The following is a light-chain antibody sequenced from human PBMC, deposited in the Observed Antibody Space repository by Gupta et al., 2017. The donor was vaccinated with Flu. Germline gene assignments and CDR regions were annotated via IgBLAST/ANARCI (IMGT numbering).Light chain of an antibody. Sequence: IVLTQSPATLSLSPGERATLSCRASENVKNFLGWYQQQPGQPPRLLIYDTSNRATGSPPRFSGSGSWRDFTLTISSLEPEDFAVYYCQQRNDFPFTFGPGTKVDMK. CDR3: QQRNDFPFT. V-gene: IGKV3-11*02. CDR2: DTS. CDR1: ENVKNF. J-gene: IGKJ3*01.